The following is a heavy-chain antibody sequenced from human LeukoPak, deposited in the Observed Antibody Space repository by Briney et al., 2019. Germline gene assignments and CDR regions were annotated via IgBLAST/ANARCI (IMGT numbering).Heavy chain of an antibody. CDR1: IDSFSNYH. J-gene: IGHJ4*02. CDR3: AGYDILTGYYHDY. V-gene: IGHV4-34*01. CDR2: VNESGGT. Sequence: SETLSLTCAVYIDSFSNYHWNWIRQTPAKGMEWIGEVNESGGTNISPSLRSRVILSVDTSKNQFSLKLISVTVADTAIYYCAGYDILTGYYHDYWGQGTLVTVSS. D-gene: IGHD3-9*01.